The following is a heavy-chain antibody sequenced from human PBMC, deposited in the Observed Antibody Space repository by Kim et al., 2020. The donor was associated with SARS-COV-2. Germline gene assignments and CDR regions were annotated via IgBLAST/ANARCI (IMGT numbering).Heavy chain of an antibody. Sequence: GRSTNDADSVRGRFTISGDDARSTLYLQMNSLGAEDTALYYCARDLSGADDLWGQGTLVTVSA. D-gene: IGHD5-12*01. CDR2: GRST. CDR3: ARDLSGADDL. J-gene: IGHJ5*02. V-gene: IGHV3-74*01.